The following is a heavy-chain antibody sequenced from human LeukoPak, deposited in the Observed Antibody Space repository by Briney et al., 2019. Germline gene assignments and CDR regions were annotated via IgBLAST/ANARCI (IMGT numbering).Heavy chain of an antibody. Sequence: ASVKVSCKASGYTFTGYYMHWVRQAPGQGLEWMGWINPNSGGTNYAQKFQGRVTMTRDTSISTAYMELSRLRSDDTAVYYCARSHSGSYWGFFDYWGQGTLSPSPQ. CDR3: ARSHSGSYWGFFDY. CDR1: GYTFTGYY. V-gene: IGHV1-2*02. J-gene: IGHJ4*02. CDR2: INPNSGGT. D-gene: IGHD1-26*01.